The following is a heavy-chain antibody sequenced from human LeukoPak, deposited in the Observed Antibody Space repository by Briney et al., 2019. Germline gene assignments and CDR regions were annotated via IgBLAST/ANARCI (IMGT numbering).Heavy chain of an antibody. CDR3: AKAPVTTCSGAYCYPFDY. D-gene: IGHD2-15*01. CDR1: GFAFNNYA. CDR2: ISTSSSYI. J-gene: IGHJ4*02. Sequence: GGSLTLSCAASGFAFNNYAMQWFRQTPGQGLEGVSSISTSSSYIYYADSVKGRFTISRDNAKNSLYLQMNSLRAGDAAVYYCAKAPVTTCSGAYCYPFDYWSQGTLVTVSS. V-gene: IGHV3-21*04.